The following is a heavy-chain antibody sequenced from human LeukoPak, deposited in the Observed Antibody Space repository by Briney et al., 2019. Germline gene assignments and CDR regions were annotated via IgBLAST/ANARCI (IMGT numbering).Heavy chain of an antibody. CDR3: ARDGAWFGEFAVDY. D-gene: IGHD3-10*01. J-gene: IGHJ4*02. CDR2: ISAYNGNK. V-gene: IGHV1-18*01. CDR1: GYTFTSYG. Sequence: GAAVKVSCKASGYTFTSYGITWVRQAPGQGLGWMGWISAYNGNKKYAEEVQGRFTISRDTSKDTAYMELRSLRSDDTAVYYCARDGAWFGEFAVDYWGQGTLVTVSS.